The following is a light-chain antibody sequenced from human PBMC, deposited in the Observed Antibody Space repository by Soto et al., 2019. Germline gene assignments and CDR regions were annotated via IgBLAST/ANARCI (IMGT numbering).Light chain of an antibody. CDR2: STH. Sequence: QSVLAQPPSASGTPGQRVTISCSGRTSNIGTNYVYWYQLLPGTAPKLLIYSTHRRPSGVPDRFSGSKSGTSASLAISGFRSADEANYYCAAWDDSLIGPVFGGGTKVTVL. J-gene: IGLJ3*02. CDR3: AAWDDSLIGPV. V-gene: IGLV1-47*02. CDR1: TSNIGTNY.